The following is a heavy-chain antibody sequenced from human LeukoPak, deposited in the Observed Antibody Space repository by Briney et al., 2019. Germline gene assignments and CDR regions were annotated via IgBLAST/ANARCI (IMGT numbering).Heavy chain of an antibody. V-gene: IGHV3-23*01. Sequence: GGSLRLSCAASGFTFSSYAMSWVRQAPGKGLEWVSAISGSGGSTYYADSVKGRFTISRDNSKNTLYLQMNSLRAEVTAVYYCAKVNTMIVVVSPFDYWGQGTLVTVSS. D-gene: IGHD3-22*01. J-gene: IGHJ4*02. CDR2: ISGSGGST. CDR1: GFTFSSYA. CDR3: AKVNTMIVVVSPFDY.